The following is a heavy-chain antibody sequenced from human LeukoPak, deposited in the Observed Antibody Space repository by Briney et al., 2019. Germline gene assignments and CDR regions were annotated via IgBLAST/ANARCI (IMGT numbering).Heavy chain of an antibody. V-gene: IGHV3-21*01. D-gene: IGHD4-17*01. J-gene: IGHJ3*02. CDR1: GFTFSSYS. Sequence: PGGSLRLSCAASGFTFSSYSMNWVRQAPGKGLEWVSSISSSSSYIYYADSVKGRFTISGDNAKNSLYLQMNSLRAEDTAVYYCARVRAQSAADAFDIWGQGTMVTVSS. CDR3: ARVRAQSAADAFDI. CDR2: ISSSSSYI.